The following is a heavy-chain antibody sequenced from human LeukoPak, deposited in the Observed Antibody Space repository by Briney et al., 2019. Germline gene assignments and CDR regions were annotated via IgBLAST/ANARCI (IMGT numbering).Heavy chain of an antibody. Sequence: GGSLRLSCAASGFTFITYAFHWVRQAPGKRLEYVSAISNNGEDTYYADSVKGRFTISRDNSKNSLYLQMGSLRAEDMAVYYCVRGGGVVAGTYDYWGQGTLVTVSS. V-gene: IGHV3-64*02. CDR1: GFTFITYA. CDR2: ISNNGEDT. CDR3: VRGGGVVAGTYDY. J-gene: IGHJ4*02. D-gene: IGHD6-19*01.